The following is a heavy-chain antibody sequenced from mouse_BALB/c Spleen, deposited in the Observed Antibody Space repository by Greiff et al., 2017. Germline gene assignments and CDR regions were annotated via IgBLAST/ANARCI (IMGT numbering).Heavy chain of an antibody. Sequence: VKLMESGAELVRPGTSVKMSCKAAGYTFTNYWIGWVKQRPGHGLEWIGVIYPGGGYTNYNEKFKGKATLTADTSSSTAYMQLSSLTSEDSAIYYCARERRTVVAGGFDYWGQGTTLTVSS. J-gene: IGHJ2*01. V-gene: IGHV1-63*02. CDR2: IYPGGGYT. CDR1: GYTFTNYW. D-gene: IGHD1-1*01. CDR3: ARERRTVVAGGFDY.